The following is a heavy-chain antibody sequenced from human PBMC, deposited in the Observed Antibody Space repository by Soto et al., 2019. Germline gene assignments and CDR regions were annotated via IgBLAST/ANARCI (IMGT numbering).Heavy chain of an antibody. CDR2: IYSGGST. Sequence: EVQLVETGGGLIQPGGSLRLSCAASGFTVSSNYMSWVRQAPGKGLEWVSVIYSGGSTSYADSVKGRFTISRDNSKNTLYLQMNSLRAEDTAVYYCARIPVDTAMVRGWEYYYYGMDVWGQGTTVTVSS. CDR1: GFTVSSNY. J-gene: IGHJ6*02. D-gene: IGHD5-18*01. V-gene: IGHV3-53*02. CDR3: ARIPVDTAMVRGWEYYYYGMDV.